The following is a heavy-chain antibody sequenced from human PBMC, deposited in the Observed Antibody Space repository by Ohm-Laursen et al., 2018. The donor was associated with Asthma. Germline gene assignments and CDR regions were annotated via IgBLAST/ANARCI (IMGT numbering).Heavy chain of an antibody. D-gene: IGHD1/OR15-1a*01. V-gene: IGHV3-53*01. J-gene: IGHJ3*02. CDR2: IFGSTGT. CDR1: GFIVSTKF. Sequence: GSLRLSCSASGFIVSTKFMIWVRQAPGKGLDWVSVIFGSTGTNYADSVKGRFTISRDNSKNTIYLQMNSLRAEDTAVYYCAISLTTPGAFDIWGQGTMITVSS. CDR3: AISLTTPGAFDI.